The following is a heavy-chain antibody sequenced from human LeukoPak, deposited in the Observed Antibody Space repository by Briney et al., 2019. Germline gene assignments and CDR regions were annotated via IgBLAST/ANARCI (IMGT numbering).Heavy chain of an antibody. CDR2: LNQSGIT. V-gene: IGHV4-34*01. CDR3: ARDDRRYCSGGTCYSRDY. CDR1: GGSFSGYY. J-gene: IGHJ4*02. Sequence: SETLSLTCAVYGGSFSGYYWSWIRQSPGKGLEWIGELNQSGITNYNRSLKTRVTISVDTSKNQLSLRLRSVTAADTAVYYCARDDRRYCSGGTCYSRDYWGQGTLATVSS. D-gene: IGHD2-15*01.